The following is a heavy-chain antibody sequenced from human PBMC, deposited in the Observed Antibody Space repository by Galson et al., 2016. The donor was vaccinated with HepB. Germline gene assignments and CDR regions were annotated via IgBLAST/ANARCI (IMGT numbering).Heavy chain of an antibody. J-gene: IGHJ3*02. CDR2: DYFAGTK. Sequence: SLRLSCAASGFTASSSYVSWVRQPPGRGLQSVSIDYFAGTKYYADSVRGRFSISRDSSRDKVYLQMDHLRVEDTSIYYCARDLGCADAFDIWGQGTMVTVSS. CDR1: GFTASSSY. CDR3: ARDLGCADAFDI. D-gene: IGHD7-27*01. V-gene: IGHV3-66*01.